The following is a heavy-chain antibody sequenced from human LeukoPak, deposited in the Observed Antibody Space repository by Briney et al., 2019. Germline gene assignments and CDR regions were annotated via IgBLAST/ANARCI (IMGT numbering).Heavy chain of an antibody. CDR1: GGSFSGYY. CDR3: ARGRPLRSSGYYFVDY. Sequence: PSETLSLTCAVYGGSFSGYYWSWIRQPPGKGLEWIGEINHSGSTNYNPSLKSRVTISVDTSKNQFSLKLSSVTAADTAVYYCARGRPLRSSGYYFVDYWGQGTLVTVSS. V-gene: IGHV4-34*01. J-gene: IGHJ4*02. CDR2: INHSGST. D-gene: IGHD3-22*01.